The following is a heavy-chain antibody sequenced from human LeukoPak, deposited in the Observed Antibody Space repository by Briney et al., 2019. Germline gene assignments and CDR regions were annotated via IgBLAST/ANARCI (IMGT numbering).Heavy chain of an antibody. Sequence: GGSLRLSCAASGFTFSSYGMHWVRQTPGKGLEWVAFIRYDGSIKHYADSVKGRFTISRDNAKNSLYLQMNSLRAEDTAVYYCARETYCTSTTCPIGDHFDYWGQGTLVTVSS. D-gene: IGHD2-2*01. CDR2: IRYDGSIK. CDR3: ARETYCTSTTCPIGDHFDY. CDR1: GFTFSSYG. V-gene: IGHV3-30*02. J-gene: IGHJ4*02.